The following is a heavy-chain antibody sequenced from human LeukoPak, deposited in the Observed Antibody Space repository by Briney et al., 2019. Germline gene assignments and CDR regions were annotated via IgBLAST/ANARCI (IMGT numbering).Heavy chain of an antibody. CDR3: ARLLGYCGSTSCYPYYYGMDV. J-gene: IGHJ6*02. CDR1: GYTFTGYY. V-gene: IGHV1-2*02. Sequence: ASVKVSCKASGYTFTGYYMHWVRQAPGQGLEWMGWINPNSGGTNYAQKFQGRVTMTRDTSISTAYMELSSLRSEDTAVYYCARLLGYCGSTSCYPYYYGMDVWGQGTTVTVSS. CDR2: INPNSGGT. D-gene: IGHD2-2*01.